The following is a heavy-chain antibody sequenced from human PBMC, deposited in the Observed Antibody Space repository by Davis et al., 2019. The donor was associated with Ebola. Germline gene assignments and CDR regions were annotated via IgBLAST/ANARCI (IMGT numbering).Heavy chain of an antibody. D-gene: IGHD2-2*01. V-gene: IGHV3-30*14. CDR3: ARAPVYCSSTSCYPDP. CDR1: GFTFSSYA. Sequence: GESLKISCAASGFTFSSYAMHRVRQAPGKGLEWVAVISYDGSNKYYADSVKGRFTISRDNSKNTLYLQMNSLRAEDTAVYYCARAPVYCSSTSCYPDPWGQGTLVTVSS. CDR2: ISYDGSNK. J-gene: IGHJ5*02.